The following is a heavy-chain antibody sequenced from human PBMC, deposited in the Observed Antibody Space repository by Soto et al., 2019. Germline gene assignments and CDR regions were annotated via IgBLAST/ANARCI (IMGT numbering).Heavy chain of an antibody. J-gene: IGHJ4*02. D-gene: IGHD2-15*01. Sequence: QVQLQESGPGLVKPSETLSLTCTVSGGSISTYYWSWIRQPPGKGLEWIGYIYYSGSTNHNPSLKSRVAISVDTSNNQFSLRLSSVTAADTAVYYCARVGSGKYDYWGQGTLVTVSS. V-gene: IGHV4-59*01. CDR1: GGSISTYY. CDR3: ARVGSGKYDY. CDR2: IYYSGST.